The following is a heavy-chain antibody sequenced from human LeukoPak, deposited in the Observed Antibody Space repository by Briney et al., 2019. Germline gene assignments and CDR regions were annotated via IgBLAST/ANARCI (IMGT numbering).Heavy chain of an antibody. CDR3: ARNLDLSGYYMWFDP. CDR2: MNPKSGSA. Sequence: GASVKVSCKASGFPFINYDINWMRQATGQGVEWMGWMNPKSGSAGYAQRFQGRLTMTRNTSISTVYMKLSSLRSEDTAIYYCARNLDLSGYYMWFDPWGQGTLVTVSS. CDR1: GFPFINYD. V-gene: IGHV1-8*01. D-gene: IGHD3-3*01. J-gene: IGHJ5*02.